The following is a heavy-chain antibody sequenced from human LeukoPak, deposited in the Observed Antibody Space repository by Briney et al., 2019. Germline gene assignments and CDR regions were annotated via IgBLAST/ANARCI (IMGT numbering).Heavy chain of an antibody. CDR1: GGSISSYY. J-gene: IGHJ4*02. CDR3: ARERVEMATIIDY. Sequence: PSETLSLTCTVSGGSISSYYWSWLRQPPGKGLEWIGYIYYSGSTNYNPSLKSRVTISVDTSKNQFSLKLSSVTAADTAVYYCARERVEMATIIDYWGQGTLVTASS. D-gene: IGHD5-24*01. V-gene: IGHV4-59*01. CDR2: IYYSGST.